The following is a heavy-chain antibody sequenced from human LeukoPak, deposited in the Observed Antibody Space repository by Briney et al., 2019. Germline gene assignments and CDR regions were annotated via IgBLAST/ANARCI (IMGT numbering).Heavy chain of an antibody. CDR2: IYSGGST. Sequence: GGSLRLSCAASGFSFSTYWMSWVRQAPGKGLEWVSVIYSGGSTYYADSVKGRFTISRDNAKNSLYLQMNSLRAEDTAVYYCAKDLLGQWPTVFDYWGQGTLVTVSS. D-gene: IGHD6-19*01. CDR3: AKDLLGQWPTVFDY. CDR1: GFSFSTYW. J-gene: IGHJ4*02. V-gene: IGHV3-66*01.